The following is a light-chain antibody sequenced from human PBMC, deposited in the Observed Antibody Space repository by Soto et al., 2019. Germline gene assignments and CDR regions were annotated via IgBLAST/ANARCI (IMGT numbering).Light chain of an antibody. V-gene: IGKV1-5*03. CDR1: QSISSW. CDR2: KAS. J-gene: IGKJ1*01. CDR3: QQNKSYPWT. Sequence: EIQMTQSPSTLSVSVGDRATITCRASQSISSWLAWYQQKPGQAPKLLIYKASSIASGVPSRFSGSGSGTEFPLTISSLQADDFASYYCQQNKSYPWTFGQGTKVEIK.